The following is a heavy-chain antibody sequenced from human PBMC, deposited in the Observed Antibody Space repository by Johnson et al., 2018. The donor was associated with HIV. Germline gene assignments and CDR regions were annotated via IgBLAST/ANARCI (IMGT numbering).Heavy chain of an antibody. V-gene: IGHV3-30*19. Sequence: QVQLVESGGGVVQPGGSLRLSCAASGFTFSNYGMHWVRQAPGKGLEWVAVISYDGSNKYYADSVKGRFTISRDNAKNSLYLQMNSLRAEDTALYYCAREIPYDYVWGSYRPGAFDIWGQGTMVTVSS. CDR2: ISYDGSNK. CDR3: AREIPYDYVWGSYRPGAFDI. J-gene: IGHJ3*02. CDR1: GFTFSNYG. D-gene: IGHD3-16*02.